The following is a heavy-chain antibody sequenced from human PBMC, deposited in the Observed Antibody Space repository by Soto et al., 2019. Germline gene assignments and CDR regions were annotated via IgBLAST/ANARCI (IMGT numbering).Heavy chain of an antibody. Sequence: GGSLRLSCAASGFTFSSYSMNWVRQAPGRGLEWVSYISSSSSTIYYADSVKGRFTISRDNAKNSLYLQMNSLRAEDTAVYYCARANYYGSPGDFDYWGQGTLVTVS. CDR2: ISSSSSTI. D-gene: IGHD3-10*01. CDR1: GFTFSSYS. V-gene: IGHV3-48*01. CDR3: ARANYYGSPGDFDY. J-gene: IGHJ4*02.